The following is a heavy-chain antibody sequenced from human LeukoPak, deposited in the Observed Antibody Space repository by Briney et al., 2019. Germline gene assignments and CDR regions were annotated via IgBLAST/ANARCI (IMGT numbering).Heavy chain of an antibody. V-gene: IGHV4-31*03. CDR2: IYYSGST. J-gene: IGHJ6*02. Sequence: SQTLSLTCTVSGGSISSGGYYWSWIRQHPEKGLEWIGYIYYSGSTYYNPSLKSRVTISVDTSKNQFSLKLSSVTAADTAVYYCARVDSSGVYYYYGMDVWGQGTTVTVSS. D-gene: IGHD3-22*01. CDR1: GGSISSGGYY. CDR3: ARVDSSGVYYYYGMDV.